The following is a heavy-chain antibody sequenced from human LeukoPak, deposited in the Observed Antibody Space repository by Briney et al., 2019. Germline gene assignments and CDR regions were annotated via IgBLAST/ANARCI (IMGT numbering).Heavy chain of an antibody. CDR3: ARLWAAAGTLGYHWFDP. V-gene: IGHV4-59*08. J-gene: IGHJ5*02. CDR1: PGSISSAY. CDR2: IYYSGGT. D-gene: IGHD6-13*01. Sequence: SETLSLTATDAPGSISSAYWSWIRPPPLKGLTWIGYIYYSGGTNYNPALKTRVTISVDTSKNQFSLKLSSVTAADTAVYYCARLWAAAGTLGYHWFDPWGQGTLVTVSS.